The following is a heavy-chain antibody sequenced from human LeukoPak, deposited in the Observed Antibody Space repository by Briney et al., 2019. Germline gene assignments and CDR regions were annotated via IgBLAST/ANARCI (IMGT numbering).Heavy chain of an antibody. V-gene: IGHV3-30-3*02. CDR1: GFTFSSYA. CDR2: ISYDGSNK. Sequence: GRSLRLSCAASGFTFSSYAMHWVRQAPGKGLEWVAVISYDGSNKYYADSVKGRFTISRDNSKNTLYLQMNSLRAEDTAVYYCAKSNSGYTLNWFDPWGQGTLVTVSS. J-gene: IGHJ5*02. CDR3: AKSNSGYTLNWFDP. D-gene: IGHD5-12*01.